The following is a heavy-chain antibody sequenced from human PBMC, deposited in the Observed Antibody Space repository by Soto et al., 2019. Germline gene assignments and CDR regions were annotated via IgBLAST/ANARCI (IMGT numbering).Heavy chain of an antibody. CDR2: ISWNSGTI. V-gene: IGHV3-9*01. J-gene: IGHJ6*02. CDR3: VKDIRDFPEYHGLDV. Sequence: EVLLVESGGNLVQPGWSLRLSCAASGITFDDYVMHWVRQAPGKGLEWVSSISWNSGTIGYADSVKGRFTISRDNAKNSLFLQMNSLRPEDTALYYCVKDIRDFPEYHGLDVWGQGTTVTVSS. CDR1: GITFDDYV. D-gene: IGHD3-3*01.